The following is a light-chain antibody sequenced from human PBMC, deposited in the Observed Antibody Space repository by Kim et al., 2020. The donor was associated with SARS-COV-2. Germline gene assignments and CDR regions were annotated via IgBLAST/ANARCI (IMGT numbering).Light chain of an antibody. V-gene: IGKV1-39*01. CDR3: QQSYSTPLFT. J-gene: IGKJ3*01. CDR1: QSISSY. CDR2: AAS. Sequence: SVGDRVTITCRASQSISSYLNWYQQKPGKAPKLLIYAASSLQSGVPSRFSGSGSGTDFTLTISSLQPEDFATYYCQQSYSTPLFTFGPGTKVDIK.